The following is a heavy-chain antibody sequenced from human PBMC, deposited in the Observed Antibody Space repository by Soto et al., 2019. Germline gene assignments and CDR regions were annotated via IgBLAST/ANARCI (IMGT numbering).Heavy chain of an antibody. D-gene: IGHD3-3*01. CDR2: INPSGGST. Sequence: ASVKVSCKASGYTFTSYYMHWVRQAPGQGLEWMGIINPSGGSTSYAQKFQGRVTMTRDTSTSTVYMELSSLRSEDTAVYYCARDRLWMVGVVKSYYYGMDVWGQGPTVTGFS. V-gene: IGHV1-46*01. CDR1: GYTFTSYY. J-gene: IGHJ6*02. CDR3: ARDRLWMVGVVKSYYYGMDV.